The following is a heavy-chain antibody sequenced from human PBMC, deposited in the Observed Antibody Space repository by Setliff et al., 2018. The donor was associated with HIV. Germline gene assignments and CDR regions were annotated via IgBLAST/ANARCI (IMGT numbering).Heavy chain of an antibody. D-gene: IGHD3-22*01. CDR3: ARDGYYYDGSAYSTFDY. Sequence: VASVKVSCKASGYTFTTYGVNWVRQAPGQGLEWMGWINSYNGNTNYAQQLQGRVTMTTGTSTSTAYMELRSLRSDDTAVYYCARDGYYYDGSAYSTFDYWGQGTLVTVSS. CDR1: GYTFTTYG. J-gene: IGHJ4*02. CDR2: INSYNGNT. V-gene: IGHV1-18*04.